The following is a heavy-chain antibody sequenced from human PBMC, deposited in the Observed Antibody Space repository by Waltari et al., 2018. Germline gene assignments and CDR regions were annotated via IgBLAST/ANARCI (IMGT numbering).Heavy chain of an antibody. D-gene: IGHD3-10*01. Sequence: QLQLQESGPGLVKPSETLSLTCTVSGGSISSSSYYWGWIRQPPGKGLECIGSIYYSGSTYYNPSLKSRVTISVDTSKNQFSLKLSSVTAADTAVYYCARHTRLLWFGELLSWFDPWGQGTLVTVSS. CDR3: ARHTRLLWFGELLSWFDP. CDR2: IYYSGST. CDR1: GGSISSSSYY. V-gene: IGHV4-39*01. J-gene: IGHJ5*02.